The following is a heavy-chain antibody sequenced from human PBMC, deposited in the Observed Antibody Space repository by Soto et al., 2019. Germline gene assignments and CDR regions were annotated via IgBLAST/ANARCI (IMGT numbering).Heavy chain of an antibody. V-gene: IGHV1-46*01. CDR1: GYTFTSYY. Sequence: WASVKVSCKASGYTFTSYYMHWVRQAPGQGLEWMGIINPSGGSTSYAQKFQGRVTMTRDTSTSTVYMELSSLRSEDAAVYYCVVDTAMVRVSWGQGTLVTVSS. CDR2: INPSGGST. J-gene: IGHJ5*02. D-gene: IGHD5-18*01. CDR3: VVDTAMVRVS.